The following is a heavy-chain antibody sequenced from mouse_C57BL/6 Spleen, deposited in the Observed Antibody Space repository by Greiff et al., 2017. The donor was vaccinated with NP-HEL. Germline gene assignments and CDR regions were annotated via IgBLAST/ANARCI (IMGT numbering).Heavy chain of an antibody. Sequence: VQLKQSVAELVRPGASVKLSCTATGFNIKNTYMPWVKQRPEQGLEWIGRIDPANGNTKYAPQFQGKATITADTSSNTAYLQLSSLTSEDTAIYYCVRWLRFAYWGQGTLVTVSA. V-gene: IGHV14-3*01. CDR2: IDPANGNT. CDR3: VRWLRFAY. D-gene: IGHD2-2*01. CDR1: GFNIKNTY. J-gene: IGHJ3*01.